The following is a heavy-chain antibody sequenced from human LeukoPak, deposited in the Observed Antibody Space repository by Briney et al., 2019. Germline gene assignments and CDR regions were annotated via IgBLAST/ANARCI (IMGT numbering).Heavy chain of an antibody. J-gene: IGHJ5*02. CDR3: ARYSGSNNWFDP. Sequence: SETLSLTCSVSGGSISSYYWSWIRQPPGKGLDWIGYISYRGSTNYNPSLKSRVTISVDTSKNQFSLKLSSVTAADTAVYYCARYSGSNNWFDPWGQGTLVTVSS. CDR1: GGSISSYY. CDR2: ISYRGST. D-gene: IGHD1-26*01. V-gene: IGHV4-59*01.